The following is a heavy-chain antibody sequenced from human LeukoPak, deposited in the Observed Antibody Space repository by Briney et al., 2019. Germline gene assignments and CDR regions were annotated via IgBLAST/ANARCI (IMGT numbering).Heavy chain of an antibody. V-gene: IGHV3-7*01. CDR2: IKQDRREK. J-gene: IGHJ4*02. D-gene: IGHD3-3*01. CDR1: GFTFSSYA. Sequence: GGSLRLSCAASGFTFSSYAMRWVRQAPGKGLELVANIKQDRREKYYVDSVKGRFTISRDNAKNSLYLQMNSLRAEDTAVYYCARLREIPVFGVVTKSTSYFDYWGQGTLVTVSS. CDR3: ARLREIPVFGVVTKSTSYFDY.